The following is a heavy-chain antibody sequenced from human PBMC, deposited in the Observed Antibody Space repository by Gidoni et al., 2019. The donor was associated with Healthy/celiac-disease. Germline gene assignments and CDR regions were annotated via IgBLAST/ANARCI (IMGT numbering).Heavy chain of an antibody. D-gene: IGHD1-26*01. CDR3: AKVYSGSYHY. CDR2: ISWNSGSI. CDR1: GFTFDDYA. J-gene: IGHJ4*02. Sequence: EVQLVESGGGLVQPGRSLRLSCAASGFTFDDYAMHWVRQAPGKGLGWVSGISWNSGSIGYADSVKGRFTISRDNAKNSLYLQMNSLRAEDTALYYCAKVYSGSYHYWGQGTLVTVSS. V-gene: IGHV3-9*01.